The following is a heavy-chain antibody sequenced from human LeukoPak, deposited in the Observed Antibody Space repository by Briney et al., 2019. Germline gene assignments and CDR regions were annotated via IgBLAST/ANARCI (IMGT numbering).Heavy chain of an antibody. CDR2: IKQDGGEK. J-gene: IGHJ3*02. Sequence: PGGSLRLSCAASGFTFSSSWMSWVRQPPGEGLGWVANIKQDGGEKNQVDSVKGQFPISRDNAKNSLYLLMNSRRAENTAVYYCARAEGLVSFDIWGQGTMLTVS. CDR3: ARAEGLVSFDI. V-gene: IGHV3-7*03. CDR1: GFTFSSSW.